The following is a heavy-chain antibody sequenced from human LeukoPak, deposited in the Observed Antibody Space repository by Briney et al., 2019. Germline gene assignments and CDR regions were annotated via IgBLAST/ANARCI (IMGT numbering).Heavy chain of an antibody. J-gene: IGHJ6*02. CDR2: ISYDGSNK. Sequence: GRSLRLSCAASGFTFSSYAMHWVRQAPGKGLEWVAVISYDGSNKYYADSVEGRFTISRDNSKNTLYLKMNSLRAEDTAVYYCARDGYCSSTSCYTSYYYYGMDVWGQGTTVTVSS. CDR1: GFTFSSYA. V-gene: IGHV3-30-3*01. D-gene: IGHD2-2*02. CDR3: ARDGYCSSTSCYTSYYYYGMDV.